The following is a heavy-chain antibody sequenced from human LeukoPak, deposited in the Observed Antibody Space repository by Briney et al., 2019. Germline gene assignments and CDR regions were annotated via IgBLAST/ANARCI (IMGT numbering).Heavy chain of an antibody. V-gene: IGHV1-18*01. CDR1: GYTFTSYG. J-gene: IGHJ3*02. Sequence: ASVKVSCKASGYTFTSYGISWVRQAPGQGLEWMGWISAYNGNTNYAQKLQGRVTMTTDTSTSTAYMELSSLRSEDTAVYYCARSGTTVTADAFDIWGQGTMVTVSS. CDR3: ARSGTTVTADAFDI. D-gene: IGHD4-17*01. CDR2: ISAYNGNT.